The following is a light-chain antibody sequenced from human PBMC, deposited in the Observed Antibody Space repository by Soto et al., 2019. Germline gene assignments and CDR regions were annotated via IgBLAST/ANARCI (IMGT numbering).Light chain of an antibody. J-gene: IGLJ3*02. Sequence: QSALTQPASVSASPGQSITISCTGTSSDIGSFNLVSWYQQHPGKAPKLMIYEGSKRPSGVSNRFSGSKSGNTASLTISGLQAEDEANYYCCSYSGSSLWVFGGGTHLTVL. CDR1: SSDIGSFNL. V-gene: IGLV2-23*01. CDR3: CSYSGSSLWV. CDR2: EGS.